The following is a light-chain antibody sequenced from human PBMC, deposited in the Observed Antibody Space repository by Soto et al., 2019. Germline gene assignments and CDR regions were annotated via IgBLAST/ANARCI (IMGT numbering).Light chain of an antibody. Sequence: EIVMTQAPATPSAAPGEKATLSRRASQSVRSNLAWYQQKPGQAPRLLIYGASTRATGIPSRFSGSGSGTEFTLTISSLQPDDFATYYCQHYNSYSEAFGQGTKVDIK. J-gene: IGKJ1*01. CDR1: QSVRSN. V-gene: IGKV3-15*01. CDR2: GAS. CDR3: QHYNSYSEA.